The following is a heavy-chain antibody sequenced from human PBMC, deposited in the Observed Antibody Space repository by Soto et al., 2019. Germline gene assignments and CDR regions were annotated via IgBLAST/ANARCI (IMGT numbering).Heavy chain of an antibody. CDR2: FVPMFGSA. J-gene: IGHJ5*02. V-gene: IGHV1-69*13. Sequence: GASVKVSCKPSGVTFDSFTFSWVRQAPGQGLEWMGGFVPMFGSASVAQRFQGRVRITADASTGIGYMELSDLRSDDSAMYYCAREDDTTGHYSWFDPWGPGTLVTVS. D-gene: IGHD3-22*01. CDR1: GVTFDSFT. CDR3: AREDDTTGHYSWFDP.